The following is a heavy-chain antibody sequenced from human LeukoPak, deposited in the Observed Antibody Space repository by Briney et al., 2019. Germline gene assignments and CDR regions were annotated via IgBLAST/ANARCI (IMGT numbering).Heavy chain of an antibody. D-gene: IGHD3-16*01. V-gene: IGHV4-38-2*02. J-gene: IGHJ5*02. CDR3: ARDDTFGGVIP. Sequence: SETLSLTCTVSGYSISSGYYWGWIRQPPGKGLEWIGSIYHSGSTYYNPSLKSRVTISVDTSKNQFSLKLSSVTAADTAVYHCARDDTFGGVIPWGQGTLVTVSS. CDR1: GYSISSGYY. CDR2: IYHSGST.